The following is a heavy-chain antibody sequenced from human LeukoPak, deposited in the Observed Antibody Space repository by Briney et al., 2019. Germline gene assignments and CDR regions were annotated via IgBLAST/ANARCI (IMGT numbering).Heavy chain of an antibody. V-gene: IGHV3-23*01. Sequence: GGSLRLSCAASGFTFSSYGMSWVRQAPGKGLECVLAITGSGDTTYYADSVRGRFTISRDNSRNTLYLQLNNLRVEDTAIYYCAKAYGTNGYYQLPIDFWGQGTLVSVSS. CDR3: AKAYGTNGYYQLPIDF. J-gene: IGHJ4*02. CDR1: GFTFSSYG. D-gene: IGHD3-22*01. CDR2: ITGSGDTT.